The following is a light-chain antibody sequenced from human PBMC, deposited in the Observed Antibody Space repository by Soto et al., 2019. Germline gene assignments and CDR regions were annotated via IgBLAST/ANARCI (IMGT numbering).Light chain of an antibody. V-gene: IGLV2-14*01. CDR2: EVS. Sequence: QSALTQPSSVSGSPGQSITISCTGTNSDVGGYNYVSWYQQHPGKAPELMIYEVSHRPSGVSNRFSGSKSDNTASLTISGLQAEDEADYYCSSYTSISTFYVFGTGTKVTV. CDR3: SSYTSISTFYV. CDR1: NSDVGGYNY. J-gene: IGLJ1*01.